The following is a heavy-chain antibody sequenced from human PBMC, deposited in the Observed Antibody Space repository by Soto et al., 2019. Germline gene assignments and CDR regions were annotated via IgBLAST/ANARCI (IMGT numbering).Heavy chain of an antibody. Sequence: QITLKESGPTLVKPTQTLTLTCTFSGFSLSTSGVGVGWIRQPPGKALEWLTLIYWDDDKRNSPSLKSRLTITKETSKNQVVLTMTNMDPVDTATYYCARQWGPKYYFDYWGQGTLVTVSS. J-gene: IGHJ4*02. CDR2: IYWDDDK. V-gene: IGHV2-5*02. CDR3: ARQWGPKYYFDY. D-gene: IGHD1-26*01. CDR1: GFSLSTSGVG.